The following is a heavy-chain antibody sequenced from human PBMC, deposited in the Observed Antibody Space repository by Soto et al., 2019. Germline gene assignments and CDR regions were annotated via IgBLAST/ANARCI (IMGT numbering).Heavy chain of an antibody. CDR1: GGSISSYY. J-gene: IGHJ4*02. CDR2: IYYSGST. D-gene: IGHD2-21*01. CDR3: ARDKIPGLFDY. V-gene: IGHV4-59*12. Sequence: SETLSLTCTVSGGSISSYYWSWIRQPPGRGLEWIGYIYYSGSTNYNPSLKSRVTISVDTSKNQFSLKLTSVTAADTAVYYCARDKIPGLFDYWGQGTLVT.